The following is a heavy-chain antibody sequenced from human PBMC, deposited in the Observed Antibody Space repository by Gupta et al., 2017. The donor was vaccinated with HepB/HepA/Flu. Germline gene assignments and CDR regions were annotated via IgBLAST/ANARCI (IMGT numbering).Heavy chain of an antibody. CDR2: INHSGST. D-gene: IGHD3-3*01. Sequence: QVQLQQWGAGLLTPSETLSLTCAVYGGSFSCFYWSWIRQPPGKGLEWIGEINHSGSTNYNPSLKSRVTISVDTSKNQFSLKLSSVTAADTAVYYCARGRAQYYDFWSGYTASGDNYYYYYMDVWGKGTTVTVSS. V-gene: IGHV4-34*01. CDR3: ARGRAQYYDFWSGYTASGDNYYYYYMDV. J-gene: IGHJ6*03. CDR1: GGSFSCFY.